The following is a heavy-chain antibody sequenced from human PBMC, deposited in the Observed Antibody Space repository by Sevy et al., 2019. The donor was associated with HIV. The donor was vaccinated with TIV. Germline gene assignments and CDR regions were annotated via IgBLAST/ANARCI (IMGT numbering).Heavy chain of an antibody. V-gene: IGHV1-8*01. CDR1: GYTFTSYD. CDR2: MNPNSGNT. CDR3: VKSTYYYDSSGYYARY. Sequence: ASVKVSCKASGYTFTSYDINWVRQATGQGLEWMGWMNPNSGNTGYAQKFQGRATMTRNTSISTAYMELSSLRSEDTAVYYCVKSTYYYDSSGYYARYWGQGTLVTVSS. D-gene: IGHD3-22*01. J-gene: IGHJ4*02.